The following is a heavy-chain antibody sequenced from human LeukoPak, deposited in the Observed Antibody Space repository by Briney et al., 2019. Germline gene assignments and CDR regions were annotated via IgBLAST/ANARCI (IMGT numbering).Heavy chain of an antibody. Sequence: GAPVKVSCKASGYTFTGYYMHWVRQAPGQGLEWMGRINPNNGDTNYAQKFQGRVTMTRDTSINTASMELTSLRSDDTAVYYCATGTSSTTNWNWFDPWGQGTLVTVSS. CDR2: INPNNGDT. CDR1: GYTFTGYY. D-gene: IGHD2-2*01. V-gene: IGHV1-2*06. J-gene: IGHJ5*02. CDR3: ATGTSSTTNWNWFDP.